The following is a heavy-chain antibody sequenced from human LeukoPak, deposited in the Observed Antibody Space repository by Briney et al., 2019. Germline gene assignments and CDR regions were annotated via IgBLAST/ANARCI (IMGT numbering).Heavy chain of an antibody. CDR2: IYFDGRS. D-gene: IGHD3-10*01. J-gene: IGHJ2*01. Sequence: SETLSLTCTVSGGSLSTYYWSWVRQSPGKGLEWIGYIYFDGRSKSDPFLKSRLTISVDTSNQFSLKLTSVTAADTAVYYCARLRHIEYGTSTQYWYFDLWGRGTLVTVSS. CDR3: ARLRHIEYGTSTQYWYFDL. CDR1: GGSLSTYY. V-gene: IGHV4-59*08.